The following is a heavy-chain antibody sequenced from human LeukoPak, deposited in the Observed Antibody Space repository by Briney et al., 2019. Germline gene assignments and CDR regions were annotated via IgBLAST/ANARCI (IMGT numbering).Heavy chain of an antibody. CDR1: AFTVSSNC. J-gene: IGHJ4*02. V-gene: IGHV3-53*04. CDR2: IYSAGST. D-gene: IGHD5-24*01. Sequence: GGSLRLSCAASAFTVSSNCMIWVRQPPGKGLEWASVIYSAGSTYNADSVKGRFTISRHNPKNTVYVQMDNLRPEDTAVYYCARVDTTLSYKLDYWGQGTLVTVSS. CDR3: ARVDTTLSYKLDY.